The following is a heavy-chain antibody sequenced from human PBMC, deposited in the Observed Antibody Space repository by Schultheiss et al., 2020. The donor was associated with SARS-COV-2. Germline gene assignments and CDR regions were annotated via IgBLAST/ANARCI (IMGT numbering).Heavy chain of an antibody. D-gene: IGHD5-18*01. V-gene: IGHV4-34*01. CDR3: ARDGYSYGTFGY. CDR1: GESFNGFS. Sequence: SETLSLTCAVYGESFNGFSWTWIRQSPGKGLEWIGQVSHSGGTHYSPSLKRRVTISVDTSKNQFSLKLRSVTPADTAVYFCARDGYSYGTFGYWGQGTLVTVSS. J-gene: IGHJ4*02. CDR2: VSHSGGT.